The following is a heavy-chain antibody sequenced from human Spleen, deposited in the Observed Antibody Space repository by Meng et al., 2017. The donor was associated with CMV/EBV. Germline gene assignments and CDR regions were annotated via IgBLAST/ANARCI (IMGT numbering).Heavy chain of an antibody. Sequence: KASGGNFSSCSISWVRQAPGQGLEWMGRIIPILGIANYAQKFQGRVTITADKSTSTAYMELSSLRSEDTAVYYCARGGIAPRGSWFDPWGQGTLVTVSS. CDR2: IIPILGIA. D-gene: IGHD6-6*01. CDR1: GGNFSSCS. V-gene: IGHV1-69*02. CDR3: ARGGIAPRGSWFDP. J-gene: IGHJ5*02.